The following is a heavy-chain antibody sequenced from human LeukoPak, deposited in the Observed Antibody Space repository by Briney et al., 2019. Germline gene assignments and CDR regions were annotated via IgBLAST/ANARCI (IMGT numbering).Heavy chain of an antibody. V-gene: IGHV3-23*01. CDR2: ISGSGGST. J-gene: IGHJ3*02. CDR1: RFTFSNYG. CDR3: AKARNSDYRFGFDI. Sequence: GGSLRLSCAVARFTFSNYGMSWVRQAPGKGLEWVSGISGSGGSTYYADSVKGRFNFFGDNSRNTLYLQMSSLRAEDTAVYYCAKARNSDYRFGFDIWGQGTMVTVSS. D-gene: IGHD4-11*01.